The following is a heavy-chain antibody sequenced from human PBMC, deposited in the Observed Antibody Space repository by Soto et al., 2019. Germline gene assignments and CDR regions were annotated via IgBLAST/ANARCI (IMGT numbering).Heavy chain of an antibody. D-gene: IGHD6-19*01. J-gene: IGHJ6*02. Sequence: PSETLSLTCAVYGGSFSGYDWSWIRQPPGKGLEWIGKINYSGITNYNPSHKSRVNISVDTSKNQFSLKLSSVTAADTAVYYCARGGAVAVAGLTRCYYYGMDVWGQGTTVTVSS. V-gene: IGHV4-34*01. CDR1: GGSFSGYD. CDR3: ARGGAVAVAGLTRCYYYGMDV. CDR2: INYSGIT.